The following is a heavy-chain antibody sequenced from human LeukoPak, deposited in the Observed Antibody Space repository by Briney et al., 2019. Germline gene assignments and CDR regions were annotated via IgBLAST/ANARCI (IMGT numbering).Heavy chain of an antibody. D-gene: IGHD6-13*01. CDR3: TRDRRPYSSSPGC. Sequence: ASVRVSCKASGYTFTSYYMHWVRQAPGQGLEWMGRINPNSGGTNYAQKFQGRVTMTRDTSISTAYMELSRLRSDDTAVYYCTRDRRPYSSSPGCWGQGTMVTVSS. V-gene: IGHV1-2*06. CDR1: GYTFTSYY. CDR2: INPNSGGT. J-gene: IGHJ3*01.